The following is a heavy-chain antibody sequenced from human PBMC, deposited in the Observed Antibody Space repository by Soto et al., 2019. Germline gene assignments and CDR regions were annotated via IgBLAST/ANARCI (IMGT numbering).Heavy chain of an antibody. CDR2: IYCTGTT. CDR3: ARDWGSSGWPN. V-gene: IGHV4-31*03. Sequence: SETLSLTCTVSGHSLSSGGYYWSWIRQHPGKGLEWVGYIYCTGTTLYNPSLKSRLAISVDTSKNQFSLKVTSVTAADTAVYYCARDWGSSGWPNWGQGVMVTVSS. J-gene: IGHJ4*02. CDR1: GHSLSSGGYY. D-gene: IGHD6-19*01.